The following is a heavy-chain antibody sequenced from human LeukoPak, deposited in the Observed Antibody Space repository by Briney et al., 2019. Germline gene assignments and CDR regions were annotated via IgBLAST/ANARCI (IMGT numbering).Heavy chain of an antibody. CDR3: AREGSSGTFDY. Sequence: ASVKVSCKASGGTFSSYAISWVRQAPGQGLEWMGGIIPIFGTANYAQKFQGRVTITTVESTSTAYMELSSLRSEDTAVYYCAREGSSGTFDYWGQGTLVTVSS. J-gene: IGHJ4*02. CDR1: GGTFSSYA. CDR2: IIPIFGTA. D-gene: IGHD6-19*01. V-gene: IGHV1-69*05.